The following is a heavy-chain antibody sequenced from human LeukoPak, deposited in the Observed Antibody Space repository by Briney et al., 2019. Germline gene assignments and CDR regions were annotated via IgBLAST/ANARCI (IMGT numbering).Heavy chain of an antibody. J-gene: IGHJ3*02. CDR3: ASEVVTDAFDI. V-gene: IGHV3-21*01. CDR2: ISSISSYI. CDR1: GFTFSSYS. Sequence: GGSLRLSCAASGFTFSSYSMNWVRHAPGKGLAWVSSISSISSYIYYADSVKGRFTISRDNAKNSLYLQMNSLRAEDTAVYYCASEVVTDAFDIWGQGTMVTVSS. D-gene: IGHD4-23*01.